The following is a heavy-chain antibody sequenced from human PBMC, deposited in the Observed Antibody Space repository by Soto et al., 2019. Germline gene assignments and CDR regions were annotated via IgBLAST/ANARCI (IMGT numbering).Heavy chain of an antibody. J-gene: IGHJ4*02. CDR1: GGTFSSYT. D-gene: IGHD5-12*01. Sequence: PVKVSCKASGGTFSSYTISWVRQAPGQGLEWMGRIIPILGIANYAQKFQGRVTITTDKSTSTAYMELSSLRSEDTAVYYCARESSGYDGYFDYWGQGTLVTVSS. CDR3: ARESSGYDGYFDY. V-gene: IGHV1-69*04. CDR2: IIPILGIA.